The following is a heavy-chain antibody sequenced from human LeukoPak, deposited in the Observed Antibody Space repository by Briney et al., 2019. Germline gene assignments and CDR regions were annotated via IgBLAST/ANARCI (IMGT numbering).Heavy chain of an antibody. CDR1: GFTYYDYG. CDR3: ARAKGPIVGATLDY. Sequence: GGSLRLSCAASGFTYYDYGMSWVRQAPGKGLEWVSGINWNGGSTGYADSVKGRFTISRDNAKNSLYLQMNSLGAAHTALSYCARAKGPIVGATLDYWGQGTLVTVSS. V-gene: IGHV3-20*04. CDR2: INWNGGST. J-gene: IGHJ4*02. D-gene: IGHD1-26*01.